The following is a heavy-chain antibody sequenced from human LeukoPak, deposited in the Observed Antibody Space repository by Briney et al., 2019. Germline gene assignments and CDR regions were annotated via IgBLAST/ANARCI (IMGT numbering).Heavy chain of an antibody. J-gene: IGHJ3*02. CDR3: ARGLTRIVQNAFDI. V-gene: IGHV4-30-4*01. CDR1: GGFISSGDYY. Sequence: NPSETLFLTCTVSGGFISSGDYYWSWIRQPPGKGLEWIGYIYYSGSTYYNPSLRSRLTFSVDTSKNQFSLDLSSVTAADTAVYYCARGLTRIVQNAFDIWGQGTMVTVSS. CDR2: IYYSGST. D-gene: IGHD3-22*01.